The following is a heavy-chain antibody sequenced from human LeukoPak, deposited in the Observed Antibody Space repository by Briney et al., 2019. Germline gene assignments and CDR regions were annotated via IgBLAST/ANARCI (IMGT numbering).Heavy chain of an antibody. Sequence: GGSLRLSCAASGFTFSSYGMHWVRQAPGKGLEWVAVIWYDGSNKYYAGSVKGRFTISRDNSKNTLHLQMNSLRAEDTAVYYCAKDYYGDYFDYWGQGTLVTVSS. J-gene: IGHJ4*02. CDR2: IWYDGSNK. V-gene: IGHV3-33*06. D-gene: IGHD3-22*01. CDR3: AKDYYGDYFDY. CDR1: GFTFSSYG.